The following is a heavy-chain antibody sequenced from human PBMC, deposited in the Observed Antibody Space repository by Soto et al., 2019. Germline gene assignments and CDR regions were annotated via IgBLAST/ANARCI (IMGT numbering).Heavy chain of an antibody. CDR1: GFTFSSYA. J-gene: IGHJ3*02. D-gene: IGHD3-22*01. V-gene: IGHV3-30-3*02. CDR3: AKSVHYYDSSGYPGAFDI. Sequence: GGSLRLSCAASGFTFSSYAMHWVRQAPGKGLEWVAVISYDGSNKNYADSVKGRFTISRDNSKNTLYLQMNSLRAEDTAVYYCAKSVHYYDSSGYPGAFDIWGQGTMVTVSS. CDR2: ISYDGSNK.